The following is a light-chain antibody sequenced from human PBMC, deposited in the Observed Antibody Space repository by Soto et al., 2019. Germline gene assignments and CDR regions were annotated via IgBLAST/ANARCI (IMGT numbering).Light chain of an antibody. J-gene: IGLJ1*01. CDR2: EVS. CDR1: SSDVGAYNY. CDR3: SSYTSSRTLV. V-gene: IGLV2-14*01. Sequence: QSGRTQPASVSGSPGQAITISCTGTSSDVGAYNYVSWYQQHPGKAPKLMIYEVSNRPSGVSHRFSGSKSDNTASLTISGLQTDDEADYYCSSYTSSRTLVFGTGTKVTAL.